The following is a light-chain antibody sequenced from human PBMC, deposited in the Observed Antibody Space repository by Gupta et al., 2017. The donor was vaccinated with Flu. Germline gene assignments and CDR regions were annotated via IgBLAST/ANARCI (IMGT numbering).Light chain of an antibody. CDR2: EVS. CDR1: CSDVGGYNY. J-gene: IGLJ1*01. CDR3: SSYSSSSTLFV. V-gene: IGLV2-14*01. Sequence: HSALTQPASVSGSPGKPLTIHCTGPCSDVGGYNYVSWYQQHPGIAPKLLIYEVSNRPSGVSNRFSGSKSGNTASLTISGLQAEDDSDYYCSSYSSSSTLFVFGTVTKVTVL.